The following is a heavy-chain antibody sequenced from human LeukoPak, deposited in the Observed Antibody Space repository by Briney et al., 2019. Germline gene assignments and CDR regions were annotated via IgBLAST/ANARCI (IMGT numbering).Heavy chain of an antibody. CDR3: GNLPVVVAAHFDS. CDR1: GFTFSSYA. CDR2: ISGSGGST. Sequence: GGSLRLSCAASGFTFSSYAMSWVRQAPGKGLEWVSAISGSGGSTYYADSVKGRFAISRDNSKNTLYLQMNSLRAEDTAVYYCGNLPVVVAAHFDSWAREPWSPSPQ. D-gene: IGHD2-15*01. V-gene: IGHV3-23*01. J-gene: IGHJ4*02.